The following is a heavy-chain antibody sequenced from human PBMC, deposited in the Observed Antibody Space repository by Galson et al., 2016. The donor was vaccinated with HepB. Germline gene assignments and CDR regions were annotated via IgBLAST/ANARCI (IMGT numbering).Heavy chain of an antibody. CDR3: ARPPYWNYGHFDY. D-gene: IGHD1-7*01. Sequence: QSGAEVKKPGESLKISCKGSGYSFTSYWIGWVRQMPGKGLEWMGIIYPGDSDTRYSPSFQGQVTISAHKSIRTASLQWSSLKASDSAMYYCARPPYWNYGHFDYWGQGTLGTVSS. CDR2: IYPGDSDT. V-gene: IGHV5-51*01. J-gene: IGHJ4*02. CDR1: GYSFTSYW.